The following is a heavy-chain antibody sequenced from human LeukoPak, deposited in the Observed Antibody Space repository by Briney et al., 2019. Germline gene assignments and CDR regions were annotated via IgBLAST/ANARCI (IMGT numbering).Heavy chain of an antibody. J-gene: IGHJ5*02. V-gene: IGHV3-74*01. Sequence: GGSLRLSCAASGFTFSSSWMHWVRQAPGKGLVWVSRINTDGTNTDYADSVKGRFTISRDNAKNTLYLQMNSLRAEDTAVYYCAKENYYDSSGYYSRGNWFDPWGQGTLVTVSS. CDR1: GFTFSSSW. CDR2: INTDGTNT. CDR3: AKENYYDSSGYYSRGNWFDP. D-gene: IGHD3-22*01.